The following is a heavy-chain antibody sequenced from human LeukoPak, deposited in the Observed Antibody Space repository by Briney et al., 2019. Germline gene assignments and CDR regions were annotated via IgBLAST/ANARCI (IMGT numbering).Heavy chain of an antibody. CDR1: GFTFSSYG. J-gene: IGHJ4*02. CDR3: AKDSMWLLDKDGIDY. D-gene: IGHD5-12*01. V-gene: IGHV3-30*02. Sequence: GGSLRLSCAASGFTFSSYGMHWVRQAPGRGLEWVAFIRYDGSNKYYADSVKGRFTISRDNSKNTLYPQMNSLRAEDTAVYYCAKDSMWLLDKDGIDYWGQGTLVTASS. CDR2: IRYDGSNK.